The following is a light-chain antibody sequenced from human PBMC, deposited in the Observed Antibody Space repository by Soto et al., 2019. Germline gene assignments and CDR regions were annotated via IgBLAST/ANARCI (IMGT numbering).Light chain of an antibody. J-gene: IGKJ4*01. Sequence: DIQMTQSPSSVSASVGDRVTITCRASQGISSWLVWYQQKPGKAPNLLIYAASSLRSGVPSRFTGSVSGTDFTLSITGLQPEDLATYYCLQAYSFPLTFGGGTKVEIK. V-gene: IGKV1-12*01. CDR2: AAS. CDR1: QGISSW. CDR3: LQAYSFPLT.